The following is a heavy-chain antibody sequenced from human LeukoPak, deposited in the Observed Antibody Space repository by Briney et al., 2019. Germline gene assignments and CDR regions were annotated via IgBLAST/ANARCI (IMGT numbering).Heavy chain of an antibody. D-gene: IGHD5-12*01. V-gene: IGHV4-39*01. CDR1: GGSISSSSHY. CDR2: IYYSGST. CDR3: ARLGGWGYFDY. Sequence: SETLSLTCTVSGGSISSSSHYWGWIRQPPGKGLEWIGSIYYSGSTYYNPSLKSRVTISVDTSKNQFSLKLSSVTAADTAVYYCARLGGWGYFDYWGQGTLVTVSS. J-gene: IGHJ4*02.